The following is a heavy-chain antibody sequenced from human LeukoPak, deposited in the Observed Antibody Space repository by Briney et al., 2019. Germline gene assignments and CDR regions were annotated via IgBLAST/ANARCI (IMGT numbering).Heavy chain of an antibody. V-gene: IGHV3-48*03. CDR2: ISSSGSTI. CDR1: GFTFSSYE. CDR3: GRGGGGYYFDY. J-gene: IGHJ4*02. Sequence: GGSLRLSCAASGFTFSSYEMNWVRQAPGKGLEWVSYISSSGSTIYYGDSVKGRFTISRDNAKNSLYLQMNSLRAEDTAVYCCGRGGGGYYFDYWGQGTLVTVSS. D-gene: IGHD3-16*01.